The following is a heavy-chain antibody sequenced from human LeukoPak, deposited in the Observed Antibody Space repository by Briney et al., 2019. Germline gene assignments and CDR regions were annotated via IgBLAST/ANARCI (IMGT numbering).Heavy chain of an antibody. CDR3: AKGSSNGRPYYFDF. CDR1: GFTFSTYA. J-gene: IGHJ4*02. D-gene: IGHD6-25*01. CDR2: SNGYDT. Sequence: SGGSLRLSCAASGFTFSTYAMSWVRHAPEKGLEWVSASNGYDTYYADSVKGRFTISKDNSKNTLYLQMNSLRAEDSAIYYCAKGSSNGRPYYFDFWGPGSLVTVSS. V-gene: IGHV3-23*01.